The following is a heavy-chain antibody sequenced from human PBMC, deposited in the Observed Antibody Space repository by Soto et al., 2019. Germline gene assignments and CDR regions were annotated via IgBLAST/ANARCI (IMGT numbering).Heavy chain of an antibody. CDR2: ISYDGSNK. D-gene: IGHD2-2*02. CDR3: ARDRGYCSSTSCYMDY. V-gene: IGHV3-30-3*01. Sequence: GRSLRLSCAASGFTFSSYAMHWVRQAPGKGLEWVAVISYDGSNKYYADSVKGRFTISRDNSKTTLYLQMNSLRAEDTAVYYCARDRGYCSSTSCYMDYWGQGT. J-gene: IGHJ4*02. CDR1: GFTFSSYA.